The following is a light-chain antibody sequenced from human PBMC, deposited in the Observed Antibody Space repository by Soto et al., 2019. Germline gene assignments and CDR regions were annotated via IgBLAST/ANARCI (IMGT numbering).Light chain of an antibody. CDR3: QQYSNLPLT. Sequence: EIVMTQSPATLSVSPGERATLSCRASQSVNSNLAWYQQKPGQAPRLLIYDASTRATAIPARFRGSGYGTDFTLTISSLQTEDFAVYYCQQYSNLPLTFGRGTKVEIK. CDR1: QSVNSN. J-gene: IGKJ4*01. V-gene: IGKV3-15*01. CDR2: DAS.